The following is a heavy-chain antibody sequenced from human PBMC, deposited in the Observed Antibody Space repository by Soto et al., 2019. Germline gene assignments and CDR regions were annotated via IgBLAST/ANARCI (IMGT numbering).Heavy chain of an antibody. CDR1: GGSFRGFY. V-gene: IGHV4-59*01. CDR2: IYYTGST. J-gene: IGHJ6*02. CDR3: ARLQVYDFWSGSVPMDV. D-gene: IGHD3-3*01. Sequence: SETLSLTCAVSGGSFRGFYWSWIRQSPGKGLEWIGYIYYTGSTNCNPSLKSRVTISVDTSKNQFSLKLTSVTAADTALYFCARLQVYDFWSGSVPMDVWGQGTTVTVSS.